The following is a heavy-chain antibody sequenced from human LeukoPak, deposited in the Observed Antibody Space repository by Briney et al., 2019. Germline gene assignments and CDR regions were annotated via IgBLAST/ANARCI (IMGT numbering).Heavy chain of an antibody. J-gene: IGHJ4*02. CDR1: GFTFSSYG. CDR3: AKDLAWRRITIWLPDY. D-gene: IGHD3-10*01. Sequence: GGSLRLSCAASGFTFSSYGMHWVRQAPGKGLEWVAVISYDGSNKYYADSVKGRFTISRDNSNNTLYLQMNSLRAEDTAVYYCAKDLAWRRITIWLPDYWGQGTLVTVSS. V-gene: IGHV3-30*18. CDR2: ISYDGSNK.